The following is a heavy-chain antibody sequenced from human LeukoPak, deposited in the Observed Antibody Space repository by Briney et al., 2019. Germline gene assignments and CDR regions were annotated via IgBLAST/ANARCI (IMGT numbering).Heavy chain of an antibody. CDR3: ARQYCSTTSCYRFDY. Sequence: GESLKISCKGSGYSFTSYWIGWVRQMPGKGLEWMGIIYPGDFETRYSPSFQGQVTISADNSISTAYLQWSSLKASDTAIYYCARQYCSTTSCYRFDYWGQGTLVTVSS. V-gene: IGHV5-51*01. CDR1: GYSFTSYW. CDR2: IYPGDFET. D-gene: IGHD2-2*01. J-gene: IGHJ4*02.